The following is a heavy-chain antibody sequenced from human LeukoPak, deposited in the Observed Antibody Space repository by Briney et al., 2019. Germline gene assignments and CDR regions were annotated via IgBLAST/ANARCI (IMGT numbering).Heavy chain of an antibody. D-gene: IGHD4-17*01. Sequence: SETLSLTCTVPGGSISSSSYYWGWIRQPPGKGLEWIGSIYYSGSTYYNPSLKSRVTISVDTSKNQFSLKLSSVTAADTAVYYRARFGYGDCQFDYWGQGTLVTVSS. J-gene: IGHJ4*02. CDR3: ARFGYGDCQFDY. V-gene: IGHV4-39*01. CDR2: IYYSGST. CDR1: GGSISSSSYY.